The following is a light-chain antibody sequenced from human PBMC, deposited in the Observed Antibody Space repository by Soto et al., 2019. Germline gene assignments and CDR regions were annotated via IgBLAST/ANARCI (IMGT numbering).Light chain of an antibody. J-gene: IGKJ1*01. Sequence: DIVMTQSPDSLAVSLGERATINCKSSQSVLSSSNNKNYLAWYQQKPGQPPKLLIYWASTRESGVPDRFSGSGSGTDFTLTISSLQAEDVAVYYCQQYYSIPPTFDQGTK. CDR1: QSVLSSSNNKNY. CDR2: WAS. V-gene: IGKV4-1*01. CDR3: QQYYSIPPT.